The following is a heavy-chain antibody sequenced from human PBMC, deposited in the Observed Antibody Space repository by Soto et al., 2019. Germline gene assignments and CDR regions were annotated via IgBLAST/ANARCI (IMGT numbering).Heavy chain of an antibody. J-gene: IGHJ4*02. CDR3: KRDGSGSYD. CDR2: INPSGGST. V-gene: IGHV1-46*01. D-gene: IGHD3-10*01. Sequence: MEVVRQSPGQGLEWMGIINPSGGSTSYAQKFQGRVTMTRGTSTSTVYMELSSLKTEDTAVYYCKRDGSGSYDWGQGTLVTVSS.